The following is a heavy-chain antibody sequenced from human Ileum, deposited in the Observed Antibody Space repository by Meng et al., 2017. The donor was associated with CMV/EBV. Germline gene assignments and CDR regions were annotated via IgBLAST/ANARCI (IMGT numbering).Heavy chain of an antibody. D-gene: IGHD1-26*01. J-gene: IGHJ4*02. CDR1: GGSITKNNW. CDR2: IYSSGEI. V-gene: IGHV4-4*02. Sequence: GSLRLSCAVSGGSITKNNWWNWVRQAPGKGLEWIGEIYSSGEINHNPSLKSRVTVSMENSKNQFSLKLNSVTAADTAVYYCARGRTCSISACYRGPSLDYWGQGTLVTVSS. CDR3: ARGRTCSISACYRGPSLDY.